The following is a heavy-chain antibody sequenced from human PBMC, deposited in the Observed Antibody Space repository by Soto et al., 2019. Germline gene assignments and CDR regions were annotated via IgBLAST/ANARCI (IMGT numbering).Heavy chain of an antibody. CDR1: GFIFSNYA. CDR2: ISGSGGTT. CDR3: TKIPASSYSGIEY. Sequence: EVQVLESGGGLVQPGGSLRLSCVASGFIFSNYAMSWVRQAPGKGLEWVSGISGSGGTTYYGDSVKGRFTISRDNSKNTLYLQMNSLRAEDTAVYYCTKIPASSYSGIEYWGQGTLVTVSS. V-gene: IGHV3-23*01. D-gene: IGHD1-26*01. J-gene: IGHJ4*02.